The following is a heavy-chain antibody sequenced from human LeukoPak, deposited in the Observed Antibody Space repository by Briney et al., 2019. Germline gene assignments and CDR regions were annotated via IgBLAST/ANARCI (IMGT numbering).Heavy chain of an antibody. CDR2: IYYSGST. CDR1: GGSISSSSYY. V-gene: IGHV4-39*07. Sequence: SETLSLTCAVSGGSISSSSYYWGWIRQPPGKGLECIGNIYYSGSTNYNPSLKSRVTISVDTSKNQFSLKLSSVTAADTAVYYCARDTLNWFDPWGQGTLVTVSS. CDR3: ARDTLNWFDP. J-gene: IGHJ5*02.